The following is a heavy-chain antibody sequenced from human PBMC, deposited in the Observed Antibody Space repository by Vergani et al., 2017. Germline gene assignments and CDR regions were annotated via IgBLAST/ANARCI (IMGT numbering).Heavy chain of an antibody. D-gene: IGHD3-22*01. J-gene: IGHJ4*02. CDR2: IYYSGST. V-gene: IGHV4-30-4*08. Sequence: GGSISSGDYYWSWIRLPPGKGLEWIGNIYYSGSTYYNPSLKSRVTISVDTSKNQFSLKLSSVTAADTAVYYCARVPYYDSSGYRYFDYWSQGTLVTVSS. CDR3: ARVPYYDSSGYRYFDY. CDR1: GGSISSGDYY.